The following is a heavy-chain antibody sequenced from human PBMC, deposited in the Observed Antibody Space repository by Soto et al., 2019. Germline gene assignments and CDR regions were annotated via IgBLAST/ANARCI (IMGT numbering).Heavy chain of an antibody. J-gene: IGHJ3*02. CDR1: GFPFTSSA. Sequence: SVKVCFKACGFPFTSSALQLVRQARGQRLEWIGWIVVGSGNTNYSHKFHERVTITRDMSTSKAYMELSSLRSEDTAVYYCAAATPSDAFDIWGQGTMVTVSS. CDR3: AAATPSDAFDI. V-gene: IGHV1-58*01. CDR2: IVVGSGNT.